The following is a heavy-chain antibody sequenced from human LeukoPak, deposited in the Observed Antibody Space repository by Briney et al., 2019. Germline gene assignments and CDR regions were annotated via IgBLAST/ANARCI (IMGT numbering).Heavy chain of an antibody. J-gene: IGHJ4*02. Sequence: PSETLSLTCTVSGYSISSGYYWGWIRQPPGKGLEWIGSIYHSGSTYYNPSLKSRVTISVDTSKNQFSLKLSSVTAADTAVYYCAGRYYYDSSGYYYGLDYWGQGTLVTVSS. D-gene: IGHD3-22*01. CDR3: AGRYYYDSSGYYYGLDY. V-gene: IGHV4-38-2*02. CDR2: IYHSGST. CDR1: GYSISSGYY.